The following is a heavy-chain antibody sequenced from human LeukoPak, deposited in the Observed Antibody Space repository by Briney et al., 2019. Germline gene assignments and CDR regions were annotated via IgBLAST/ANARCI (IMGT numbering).Heavy chain of an antibody. J-gene: IGHJ4*02. V-gene: IGHV3-53*01. CDR2: IYSGGST. Sequence: PGGSLRLSCAASGFTVSSKYMSWVRQAPGKGLEWVSVIYSGGSTHYADSVKGRFTISRDNSKNTLYLQMNSLRAEDTAVYYCAAGYCSGGSCYGFVDYWGQGTLVTVSS. CDR3: AAGYCSGGSCYGFVDY. CDR1: GFTVSSKY. D-gene: IGHD2-15*01.